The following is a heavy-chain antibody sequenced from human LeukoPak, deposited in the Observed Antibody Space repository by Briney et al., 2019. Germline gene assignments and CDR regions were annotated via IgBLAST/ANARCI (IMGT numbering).Heavy chain of an antibody. CDR2: IYYSGST. CDR1: GGSISSYY. D-gene: IGHD1-1*01. V-gene: IGHV4-59*01. CDR3: ARDTSGWLERRGFDY. J-gene: IGHJ4*02. Sequence: SETQSLTCTVSGGSISSYYWSWIRQPPGKGLEWIWYIYYSGSTNYNPSLKSRVTISVDTSKNQFSLRLSSVTAADTAVYYCARDTSGWLERRGFDYWGQGTLVTVSS.